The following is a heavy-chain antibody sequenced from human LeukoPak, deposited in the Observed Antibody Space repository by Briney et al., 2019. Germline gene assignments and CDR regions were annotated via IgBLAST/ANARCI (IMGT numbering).Heavy chain of an antibody. CDR1: GGSISSGSYY. V-gene: IGHV4-61*02. J-gene: IGHJ6*02. CDR2: IYTSGST. Sequence: SETLSHTCTVSGGSISSGSYYWSWIRQPAGKGLEWIGRIYTSGSTNYNPSLKSRVTISVDTSKNQFSLKLSSVTAADTAVYYCARGLGQQLVEYYYYYYGMDVWGQGTTVTVSS. D-gene: IGHD6-13*01. CDR3: ARGLGQQLVEYYYYYYGMDV.